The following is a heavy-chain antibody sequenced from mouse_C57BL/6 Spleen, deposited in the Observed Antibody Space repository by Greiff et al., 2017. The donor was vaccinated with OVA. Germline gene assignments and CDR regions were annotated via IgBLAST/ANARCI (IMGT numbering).Heavy chain of an antibody. J-gene: IGHJ3*01. D-gene: IGHD1-1*01. CDR3: ARHYYGSRGFAY. Sequence: VQLQQSGPELVKPGASVKISCKASGYTFTDYYMNWVKQSHGKSLEWIGDINPNNGGTSYNQKFKGKATLTVDKSSSTAYMELRSLTSEDSAVYYCARHYYGSRGFAYWGQGTLVTVSA. CDR2: INPNNGGT. V-gene: IGHV1-26*01. CDR1: GYTFTDYY.